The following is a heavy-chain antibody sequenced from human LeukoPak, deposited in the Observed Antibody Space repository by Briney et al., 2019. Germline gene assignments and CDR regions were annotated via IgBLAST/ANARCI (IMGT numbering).Heavy chain of an antibody. J-gene: IGHJ4*02. D-gene: IGHD3-22*01. CDR3: ARGKTYYYDSSGYYFDY. CDR2: MNPNSGNT. Sequence: ASVKVSCKASGYTFTSYDINWVRQATGQGLEWMGWMNPNSGNTGYAQKFQGRVTMTTDTSTSTAYMELRSLRSDDTAVYYCARGKTYYYDSSGYYFDYWGQGTLVTVSS. V-gene: IGHV1-8*01. CDR1: GYTFTSYD.